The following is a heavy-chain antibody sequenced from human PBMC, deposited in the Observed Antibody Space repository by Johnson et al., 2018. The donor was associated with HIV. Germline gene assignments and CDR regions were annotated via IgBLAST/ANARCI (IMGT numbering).Heavy chain of an antibody. CDR2: IYTGGNT. J-gene: IGHJ3*02. CDR1: GFTVTSHY. V-gene: IGHV3-66*01. Sequence: VQLVESGGGLVQPGGSLRLSCAASGFTVTSHYMSWVRQAPGMGLEWVSVIYTGGNTYYANSVKDRFTISRDISKNTLYLEMNIMRAEDTAVYYCARGMARIAFDIWGQGTMVTVSS. CDR3: ARGMARIAFDI. D-gene: IGHD5-24*01.